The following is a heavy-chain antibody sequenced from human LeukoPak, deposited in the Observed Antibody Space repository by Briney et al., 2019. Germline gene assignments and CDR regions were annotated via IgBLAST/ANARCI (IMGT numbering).Heavy chain of an antibody. J-gene: IGHJ5*02. D-gene: IGHD6-19*01. CDR3: AGAVAGSWFDP. V-gene: IGHV4-59*08. CDR2: IYYSGST. Sequence: SETLSLTCTVSGGSISSYYWSWIRQPPGKGPEWIAYIYYSGSTNYNPSLKSRVTISVDTSKNQFSLKMSSVTAADTAVYYCAGAVAGSWFDPWGQGTLVTVSS. CDR1: GGSISSYY.